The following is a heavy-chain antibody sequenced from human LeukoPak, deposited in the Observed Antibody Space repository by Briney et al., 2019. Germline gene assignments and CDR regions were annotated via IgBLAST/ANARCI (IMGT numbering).Heavy chain of an antibody. Sequence: GASLKVSCKASDYTFKTYGVSWVRQAPGQGLEWMGWISTYNGDVDYLQNLQGRVTMTTDTSASTAYRELMSLRSDETAVYYCRIDAQRPRLTPDYWGQGTLVTVSP. CDR2: ISTYNGDV. CDR3: RIDAQRPRLTPDY. V-gene: IGHV1-18*01. J-gene: IGHJ4*02. CDR1: DYTFKTYG. D-gene: IGHD6-25*01.